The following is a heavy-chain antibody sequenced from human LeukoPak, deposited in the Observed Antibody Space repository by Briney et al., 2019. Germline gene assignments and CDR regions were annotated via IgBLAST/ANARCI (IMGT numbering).Heavy chain of an antibody. V-gene: IGHV3-53*01. CDR3: ARVTGGYDNERYYYYYMDV. J-gene: IGHJ6*03. D-gene: IGHD5-12*01. CDR1: GFSVSSNY. Sequence: GGSLRLSCAASGFSVSSNYMTWVRQAPGKGLEWVSIIYSGGSTHYAGSVKGRFTISRDNSKNTLFVEMNSLRAEDTAVYYCARVTGGYDNERYYYYYMDVWGKGTTVTVSS. CDR2: IYSGGST.